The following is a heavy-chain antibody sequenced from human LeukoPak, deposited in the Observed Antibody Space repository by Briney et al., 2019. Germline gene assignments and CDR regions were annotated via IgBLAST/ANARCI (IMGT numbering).Heavy chain of an antibody. D-gene: IGHD5-12*01. CDR3: ARGYDSFDY. J-gene: IGHJ4*02. Sequence: WVSYISSSSSTIYYAASVKGRFTISRDNAKNSLYLQMNSLRAEDTAVYYCARGYDSFDYWGQGTLVTVSS. V-gene: IGHV3-48*04. CDR2: ISSSSSTI.